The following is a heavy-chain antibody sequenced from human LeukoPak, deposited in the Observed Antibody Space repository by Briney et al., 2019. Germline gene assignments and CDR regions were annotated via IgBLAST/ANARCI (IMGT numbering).Heavy chain of an antibody. CDR3: ARGAVPAAIFGYYYYYMDV. CDR1: GLTFSSYS. J-gene: IGHJ6*03. Sequence: PGGSLRLSCAASGLTFSSYSMNWVRQAPGKGLEWVSSISSSSSYIYYADSVKGRFTISRDNAKNSLYLQMNSLRAEDTAVYYCARGAVPAAIFGYYYYYMDVWGKGTTVTVSS. D-gene: IGHD2-2*02. CDR2: ISSSSSYI. V-gene: IGHV3-21*01.